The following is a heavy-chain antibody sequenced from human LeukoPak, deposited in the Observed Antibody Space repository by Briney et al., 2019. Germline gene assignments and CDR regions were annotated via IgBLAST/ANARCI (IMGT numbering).Heavy chain of an antibody. CDR3: ARDLYCSSTSCITYYYYYGMDV. D-gene: IGHD2-2*01. CDR2: ISAYNGNT. CDR1: GYTFTSYV. Sequence: ASVKVSCKASGYTFTSYVISWVRQAPGQGLEGMGWISAYNGNTNYAQKLQGRVTMTTDTSTSTAYMELRSLRSDDTAVYYCARDLYCSSTSCITYYYYYGMDVWGQGTTVTVSS. V-gene: IGHV1-18*01. J-gene: IGHJ6*02.